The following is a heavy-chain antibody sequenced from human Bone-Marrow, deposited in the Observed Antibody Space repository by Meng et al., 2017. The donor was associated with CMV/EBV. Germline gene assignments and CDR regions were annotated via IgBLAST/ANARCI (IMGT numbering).Heavy chain of an antibody. CDR2: ISSSSSSI. CDR3: ARDLHYDFWSGYLRYYGMDV. D-gene: IGHD3-3*01. CDR1: GFTFSRYS. J-gene: IGHJ6*02. V-gene: IGHV3-48*04. Sequence: GGSLRLSCAASGFTFSRYSMNWVRQAPGKGLEWVSYISSSSSSINYADSVKGRFTISRDNARNSLYLQMNSLRVEDTAVYYCARDLHYDFWSGYLRYYGMDVWGQGTTVTVSS.